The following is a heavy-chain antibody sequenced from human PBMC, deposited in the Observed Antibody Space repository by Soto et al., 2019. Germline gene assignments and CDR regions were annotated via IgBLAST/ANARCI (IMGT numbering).Heavy chain of an antibody. D-gene: IGHD2-8*01. CDR1: GYSFTDYH. CDR3: ARGDSTDCSNGVCSFFYNHDMDV. CDR2: INPKSGGT. V-gene: IGHV1-2*04. J-gene: IGHJ6*02. Sequence: ASVKVSCKASGYSFTDYHIHWVRQAPGQGLEWLGRINPKSGGTSTAQKFQGWVTMTTDTSISTASMELTRLTSDDTAIYYCARGDSTDCSNGVCSFFYNHDMDVWGQGATVTVSS.